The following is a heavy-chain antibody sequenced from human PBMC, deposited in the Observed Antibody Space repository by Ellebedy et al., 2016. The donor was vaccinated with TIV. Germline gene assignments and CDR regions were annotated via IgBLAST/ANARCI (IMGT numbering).Heavy chain of an antibody. D-gene: IGHD3-22*01. J-gene: IGHJ6*02. CDR3: ARANRADYYDSSVEYYYYGMDV. Sequence: GGSLRLXCAASGFTFSSYWMHWVRQAPGKGLVWVSRINSGGSSASYADSVKGRFTISRDNARNSLYLQMNSLRAEDTAVYYCARANRADYYDSSVEYYYYGMDVWGQGTTVTVSS. CDR2: INSGGSSA. CDR1: GFTFSSYW. V-gene: IGHV3-74*01.